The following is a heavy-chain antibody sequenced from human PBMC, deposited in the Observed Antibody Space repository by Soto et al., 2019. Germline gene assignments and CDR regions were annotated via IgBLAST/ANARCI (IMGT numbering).Heavy chain of an antibody. CDR1: GGTFSSYT. D-gene: IGHD5-18*01. Sequence: QVQLVQSGAEVKKPGSSVKVSCKASGGTFSSYTISWVRQAPGQGLEWMGRIIPILGIANYAQKFQGRVTITADKSTSTAYMELSSPRSEDTAVYYCARDGDTAMGDYWGQGTLVTVSS. V-gene: IGHV1-69*08. J-gene: IGHJ4*02. CDR2: IIPILGIA. CDR3: ARDGDTAMGDY.